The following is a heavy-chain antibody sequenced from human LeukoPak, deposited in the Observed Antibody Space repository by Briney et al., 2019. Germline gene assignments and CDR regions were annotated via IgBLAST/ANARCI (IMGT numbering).Heavy chain of an antibody. V-gene: IGHV3-23*01. Sequence: GGSLRLSCSASGFTFSSYAMTWVRQAPGKGLEWVSAISGSDGSTYYADSVTGRFTISRDNSKNTLYLQMSSLRVDDTAVYYCAKDGYDFWIGYQIDLWGQGTLVTVSS. CDR1: GFTFSSYA. D-gene: IGHD3-3*01. CDR2: ISGSDGST. CDR3: AKDGYDFWIGYQIDL. J-gene: IGHJ5*02.